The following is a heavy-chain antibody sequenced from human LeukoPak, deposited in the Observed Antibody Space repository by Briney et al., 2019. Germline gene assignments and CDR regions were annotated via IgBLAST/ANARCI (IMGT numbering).Heavy chain of an antibody. D-gene: IGHD3-10*01. CDR1: GYTFISYG. CDR2: IVPMFNTT. Sequence: SVKVSCKASGYTFISYGISWVRQAPGRGLEWMGGIVPMFNTTNYAQKFQGRVTITADESTSTAYMELSSLRSDDTAVYYCASPPSGDGGSFEYWGQGTLVTVSS. V-gene: IGHV1-69*13. J-gene: IGHJ4*02. CDR3: ASPPSGDGGSFEY.